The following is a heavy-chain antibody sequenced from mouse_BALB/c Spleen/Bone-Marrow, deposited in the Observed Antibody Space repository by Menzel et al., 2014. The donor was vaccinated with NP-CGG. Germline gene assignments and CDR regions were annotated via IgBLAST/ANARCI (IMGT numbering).Heavy chain of an antibody. D-gene: IGHD2-2*01. V-gene: IGHV5-12-1*01. CDR3: ARQRGYAYAMDY. Sequence: EVKLVESGGGLVKPGGSLKLSCAASGFAFSGYDMSWVRRTPEKRLEWVAYISSGGINTYYPDSVKGRFTISRDNAKNTRYLQMNSLKSEDTAMYYCARQRGYAYAMDYWGQGTSVTVSS. CDR2: ISSGGINT. J-gene: IGHJ4*01. CDR1: GFAFSGYD.